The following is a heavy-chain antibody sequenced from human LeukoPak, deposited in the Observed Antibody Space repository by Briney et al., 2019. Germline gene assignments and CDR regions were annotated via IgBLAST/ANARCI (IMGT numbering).Heavy chain of an antibody. CDR1: GFTFSTYG. CDR3: ARDPTWTANGAKGFDY. Sequence: PGTSLRLSCAASGFTFSTYGIHWVRQAPGKGLEWVAVIWPDGLNHFYADSVRGRFIVSRDNSKNTVFLQMSSLRGDDTGVYSCARDPTWTANGAKGFDYWGQGTLVTVSS. D-gene: IGHD4/OR15-4a*01. J-gene: IGHJ4*02. CDR2: IWPDGLNH. V-gene: IGHV3-33*01.